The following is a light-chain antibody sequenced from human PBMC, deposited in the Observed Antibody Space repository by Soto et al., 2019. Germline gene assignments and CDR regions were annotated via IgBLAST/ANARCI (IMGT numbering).Light chain of an antibody. Sequence: QSALTQPPSASGSPGQSVTISCTGTSSDVGGYNYVSWYQQHPGKAPKLMIYEVSKRPSGVPDRFSGSKSGNTASLTVSGLQAEDEADYYCSSYAGSNNPAYVFGTRTKVTVL. V-gene: IGLV2-8*01. CDR2: EVS. CDR3: SSYAGSNNPAYV. CDR1: SSDVGGYNY. J-gene: IGLJ1*01.